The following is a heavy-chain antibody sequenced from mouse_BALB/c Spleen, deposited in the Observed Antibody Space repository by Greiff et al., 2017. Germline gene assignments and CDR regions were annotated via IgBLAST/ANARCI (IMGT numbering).Heavy chain of an antibody. CDR2: ISYSGST. J-gene: IGHJ1*01. CDR1: GDSITSGY. D-gene: IGHD1-1*01. Sequence: EVNVVESGPSLVKPSQTLSLTCSVTGDSITSGYWNWIRKFPGNKLEYMGYISYSGSTYYNPSLKSRISITRDTSKNQYYLQLNSVTTEDTATYYCARSYYGSSYWYFDVWGAGTTVTVSS. V-gene: IGHV3-8*02. CDR3: ARSYYGSSYWYFDV.